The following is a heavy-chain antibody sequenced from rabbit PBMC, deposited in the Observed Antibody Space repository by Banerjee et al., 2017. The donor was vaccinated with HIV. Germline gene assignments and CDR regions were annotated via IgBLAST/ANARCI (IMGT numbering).Heavy chain of an antibody. V-gene: IGHV1S45*01. CDR3: ARDRGIITPFNL. Sequence: QEQLVESGGGLVQPEGSLTLTCTASGFSFSSSYFMCWVRQAPGKRPEWIACIYNGDGSTYYASWAKGRFTISKTSSTTVTLQMTSLTAADTATYFCARDRGIITPFNLWGPGTLVTVS. J-gene: IGHJ4*01. CDR1: GFSFSSSYF. CDR2: IYNGDGST.